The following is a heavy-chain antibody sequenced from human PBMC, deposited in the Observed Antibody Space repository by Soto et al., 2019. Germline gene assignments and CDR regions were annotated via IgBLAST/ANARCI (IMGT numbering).Heavy chain of an antibody. D-gene: IGHD3-10*01. CDR2: INHSGST. CDR1: GGSFSGDY. Sequence: PSETLSLTCAVYGGSFSGDYWSWIRQPPGKGLEWIGEINHSGSTNYNPSLESRVTISVDTSKNQFSLKLSSVTAADTAVHYCARLQPGTDYYGSGSYYPIRGSYYYGMDVWGQGTTVTVSS. CDR3: ARLQPGTDYYGSGSYYPIRGSYYYGMDV. V-gene: IGHV4-34*01. J-gene: IGHJ6*02.